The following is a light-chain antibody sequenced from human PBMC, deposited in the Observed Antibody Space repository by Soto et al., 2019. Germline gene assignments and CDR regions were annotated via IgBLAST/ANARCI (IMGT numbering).Light chain of an antibody. CDR3: QQYNSYAA. CDR1: QSISSW. Sequence: DIQMTQSPSTLSASVGDRFTITCRASQSISSWLAWYQQKPGKAPKLLIYDASSLESGVPSGFSGSGSGTEFTLTISSLQPDDFATYYCQQYNSYAAFGQGTKVEIK. CDR2: DAS. J-gene: IGKJ1*01. V-gene: IGKV1-5*01.